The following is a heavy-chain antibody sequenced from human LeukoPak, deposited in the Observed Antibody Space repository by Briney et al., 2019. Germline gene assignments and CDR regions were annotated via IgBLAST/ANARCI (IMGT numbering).Heavy chain of an antibody. CDR1: GYTFTSYG. D-gene: IGHD1-26*01. Sequence: ASVKVSCKASGYTFTSYGVHWVRQAPGQGLEWMGWINAGNGNTKYSQKFQGRVTITRDTSASTAYMELSSLRSEDTAVYYCARDSRYSGSSYRYWGQGTLVTVSS. CDR3: ARDSRYSGSSYRY. CDR2: INAGNGNT. V-gene: IGHV1-3*01. J-gene: IGHJ4*02.